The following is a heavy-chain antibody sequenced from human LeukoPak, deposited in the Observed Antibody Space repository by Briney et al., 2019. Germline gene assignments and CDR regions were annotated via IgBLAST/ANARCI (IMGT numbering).Heavy chain of an antibody. CDR2: IYYSGST. CDR1: RGSISSGGYY. J-gene: IGHJ4*02. D-gene: IGHD3-22*01. CDR3: ARARSDSSGYYY. V-gene: IGHV4-31*03. Sequence: SETLSLTCTVSRGSISSGGYYWSWIRQHPGKCLEWIGYIYYSGSTYYTPSLKSRVTISVDTSKNQFSLKLSSVTAAETAVYYCARARSDSSGYYYWGQGTLVTVSS.